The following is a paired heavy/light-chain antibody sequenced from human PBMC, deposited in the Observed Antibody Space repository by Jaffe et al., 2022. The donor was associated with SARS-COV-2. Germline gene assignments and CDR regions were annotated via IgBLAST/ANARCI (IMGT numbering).Light chain of an antibody. V-gene: IGKV3-20*01. CDR2: GAS. Sequence: EIVLTQSPGTLSLSPGERATLSCRPSQSVGSTYLTWYQQKPGQAPRLLIYGASSRATGIPDRFSGSGSGTDFTLTISRLEPEDFAVYYCQHYGVPFTFGGGTRVEIK. CDR3: QHYGVPFT. J-gene: IGKJ4*01. CDR1: QSVGSTY.
Heavy chain of an antibody. CDR2: ISYDGSHE. Sequence: QVQVVESGGGVVQPGRSLRLSCAASGFTFSSYVMHWVRQTPGRGLEWVAVISYDGSHEDYANSVKGRFAISRDNSKNTLYLQMNSLRPEDTAVYYCVRGPGQFYHMDVWGKGTTVTVSS. CDR1: GFTFSSYV. CDR3: VRGPGQFYHMDV. D-gene: IGHD2-2*01. J-gene: IGHJ6*03. V-gene: IGHV3-30*09.